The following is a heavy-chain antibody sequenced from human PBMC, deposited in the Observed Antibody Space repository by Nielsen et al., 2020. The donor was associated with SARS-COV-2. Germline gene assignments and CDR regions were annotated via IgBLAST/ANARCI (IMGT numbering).Heavy chain of an antibody. V-gene: IGHV3-9*01. D-gene: IGHD7-27*01. CDR2: ISWNSGSI. CDR3: ASGAGGDWFDP. CDR1: GFTFSTYN. Sequence: GGSLRLSCAASGFTFSTYNMNWVRQAPGKGLEWVSGISWNSGSIGYADSVKGRFTISRDNAKNSLYLQMNSLRAEDTALYYCASGAGGDWFDPWGQGTLVTVSS. J-gene: IGHJ5*02.